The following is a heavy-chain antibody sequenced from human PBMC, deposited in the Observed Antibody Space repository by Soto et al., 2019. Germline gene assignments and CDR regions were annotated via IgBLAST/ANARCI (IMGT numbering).Heavy chain of an antibody. CDR1: GGSVSSSSYY. CDR3: ARQDYYDSSGNYGEVDWFDP. Sequence: QLQLQESGTGLVKPSETLSLTCAVSGGSVSSSSYYWGWIRQPPGKGLEWIGSIYYSGSTYYNPSLKSRVTISVDTSKNQFSLKLSSVTAADTAVYYCARQDYYDSSGNYGEVDWFDPWGQGTLVTVSS. J-gene: IGHJ5*02. V-gene: IGHV4-39*01. D-gene: IGHD3-22*01. CDR2: IYYSGST.